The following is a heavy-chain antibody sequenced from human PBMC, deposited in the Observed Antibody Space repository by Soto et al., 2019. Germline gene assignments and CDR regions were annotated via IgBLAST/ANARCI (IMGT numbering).Heavy chain of an antibody. CDR3: ARNPLDGSSGYLGNPFDP. V-gene: IGHV1-69*06. J-gene: IGHJ5*02. D-gene: IGHD3-22*01. CDR1: RGTFSSHA. Sequence: SVKVSCKPSRGTFSSHAISWVRQAPRQGREWGGGIIPMIGTANNTQKFQSRVSISADKFTSTGYIDQSTVRSQSTAVYNCARNPLDGSSGYLGNPFDPWGHGTLVTVSS. CDR2: IIPMIGTA.